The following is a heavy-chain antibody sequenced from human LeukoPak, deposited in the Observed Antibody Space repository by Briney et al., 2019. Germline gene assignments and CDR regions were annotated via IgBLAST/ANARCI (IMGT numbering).Heavy chain of an antibody. V-gene: IGHV3-7*04. Sequence: GGSLRLSCAVSGFTFSNFWMSWVRQAPGRGLEWVANIHPEGNEKYHVESVKGRFTISRDNAKNSLFLQMNGLRVEDTAVYYCARGDDFSGXHWGQGTLVTVSS. D-gene: IGHD3-10*01. J-gene: IGHJ4*02. CDR2: IHPEGNEK. CDR3: ARGDDFSGXH. CDR1: GFTFSNFW.